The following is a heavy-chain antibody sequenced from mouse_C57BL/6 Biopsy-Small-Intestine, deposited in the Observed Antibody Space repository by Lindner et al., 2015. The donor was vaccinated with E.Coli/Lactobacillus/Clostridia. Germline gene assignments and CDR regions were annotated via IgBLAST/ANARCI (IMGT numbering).Heavy chain of an antibody. Sequence: SVKVSCKASGYNFIGYYMHWVRQAPGQGLEWMGRINTNRGGTNYAQKFQGRVTMTRDTSISTAYMELSRLRSDDTAFYYCARAGATVTRFFDYWGQGTRVTVSS. D-gene: IGHD2-13*01. CDR3: ARAGATVTRFFDY. CDR1: GYNFIGYY. V-gene: IGHV1-18*01. CDR2: INTNRGGT. J-gene: IGHJ2*03.